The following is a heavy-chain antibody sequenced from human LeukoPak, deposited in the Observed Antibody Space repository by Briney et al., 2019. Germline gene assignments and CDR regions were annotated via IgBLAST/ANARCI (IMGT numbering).Heavy chain of an antibody. V-gene: IGHV4-59*08. CDR3: ARHRAYSSSSPFDY. D-gene: IGHD6-6*01. J-gene: IGHJ4*02. Sequence: PSETLSLTCTVSGGSISSYFWSWIRQPPGKGLEWIGHIYYSGSTNYNPSLKSRVTVSVDTSKNQFSLRLSSVTAADTAVYYCARHRAYSSSSPFDYWGQGTLVTVSS. CDR1: GGSISSYF. CDR2: IYYSGST.